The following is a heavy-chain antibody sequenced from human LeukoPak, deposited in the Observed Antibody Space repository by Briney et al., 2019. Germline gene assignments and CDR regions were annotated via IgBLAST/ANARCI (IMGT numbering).Heavy chain of an antibody. CDR1: GFTFSDYA. Sequence: GGSLRLSCAASGFTFSDYALGWVRQAPGRGLEWVATLSGSGAGTYYSDSVQGRFTIPRDNSKRTLFLQMNSLRAEDTAFYYCGKAELGVDTFFDYWGQGTLVTVSS. CDR3: GKAELGVDTFFDY. D-gene: IGHD3-3*01. J-gene: IGHJ4*02. CDR2: LSGSGAGT. V-gene: IGHV3-23*01.